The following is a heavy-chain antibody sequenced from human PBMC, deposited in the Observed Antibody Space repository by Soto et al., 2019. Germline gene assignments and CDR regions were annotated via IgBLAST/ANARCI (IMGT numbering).Heavy chain of an antibody. J-gene: IGHJ2*01. CDR3: AKRTVGWYFDL. CDR1: GSTFSSYA. D-gene: IGHD4-17*01. CDR2: ISGSDGST. V-gene: IGHV3-23*01. Sequence: VPLLESGEALVQPGGSLRPSVAASGSTFSSYALNWFRQAQGKGLEGVSVISGSDGSTYYADAVKGRFTTSRDNSKNALYLQMHSLRAEDTAVYYCAKRTVGWYFDLWGRGTLVTVSS.